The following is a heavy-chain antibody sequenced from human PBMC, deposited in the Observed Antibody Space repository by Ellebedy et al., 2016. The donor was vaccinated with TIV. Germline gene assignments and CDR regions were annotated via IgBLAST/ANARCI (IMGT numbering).Heavy chain of an antibody. Sequence: GGSLRLSXVASGFTFRDYYMSWIHQAPGKGLEWVSYMSNTGIYTSYADSVKGRFTISRDNAKNSLYLQMNSLTPEDTAVYYCTYSTSTDYWGQGTLVTVSS. J-gene: IGHJ4*02. D-gene: IGHD6-6*01. CDR3: TYSTSTDY. CDR1: GFTFRDYY. V-gene: IGHV3-11*03. CDR2: MSNTGIYT.